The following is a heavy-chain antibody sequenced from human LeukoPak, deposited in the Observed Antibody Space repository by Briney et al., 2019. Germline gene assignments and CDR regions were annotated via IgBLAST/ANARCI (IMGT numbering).Heavy chain of an antibody. CDR1: GYTFTNYN. D-gene: IGHD5-18*01. CDR3: AREGRGYSYGC. J-gene: IGHJ4*02. Sequence: ASVKVSCKASGYTFTNYNMHWVRQAPGQGLEWMGIINPSGGSTSYAQKFQGRVTMTRHTSTNTVYMELSSLRSEDPAVYYCAREGRGYSYGCWGQGTLVTVSS. V-gene: IGHV1-46*01. CDR2: INPSGGST.